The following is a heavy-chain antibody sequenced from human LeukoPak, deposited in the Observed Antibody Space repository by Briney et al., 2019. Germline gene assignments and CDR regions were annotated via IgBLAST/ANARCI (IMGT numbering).Heavy chain of an antibody. J-gene: IGHJ4*02. V-gene: IGHV3-30*04. CDR2: ISYDGSNK. D-gene: IGHD1-26*01. CDR1: GFTFSSYA. CDR3: GKYIQTAVGANDY. Sequence: QPGGSLRLSCAASGFTFSSYAMHWVRQAPGKGLEWVAVISYDGSNKYYADSVKGRSTISRDNSKNTLYLQMSSLRPEDTAVYYCGKYIQTAVGANDYWGQGTLVTVSS.